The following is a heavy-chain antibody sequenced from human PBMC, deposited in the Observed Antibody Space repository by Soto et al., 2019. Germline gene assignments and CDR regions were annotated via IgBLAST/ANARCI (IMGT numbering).Heavy chain of an antibody. Sequence: QVQLVQSGAEVKKPGSSVKVSCKASGGTFSSYAISWVRQAPGQGLEWMGGIIPIFGTANYAQKFQGRVTITADESTSTAYMELRSLRSEDTAVYYCARGGPIVGATSYYFDYWGQGTLVTVSS. CDR3: ARGGPIVGATSYYFDY. CDR1: GGTFSSYA. CDR2: IIPIFGTA. V-gene: IGHV1-69*01. J-gene: IGHJ4*02. D-gene: IGHD1-26*01.